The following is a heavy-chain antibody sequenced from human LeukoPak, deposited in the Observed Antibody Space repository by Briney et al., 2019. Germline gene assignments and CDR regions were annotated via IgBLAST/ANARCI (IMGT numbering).Heavy chain of an antibody. CDR3: ARDGYGDYVAVGGDY. CDR2: IYHSGST. D-gene: IGHD4-17*01. V-gene: IGHV4-30-2*01. J-gene: IGHJ4*02. Sequence: PSETLSLTCAVSGVSISSGGYSWSWIRQPPGMGLEWIGYIYHSGSTYCNPSLESRVTISVDRSKNQFSLKLSSVTAADTAVYYCARDGYGDYVAVGGDYWGQGTLVTVSS. CDR1: GVSISSGGYS.